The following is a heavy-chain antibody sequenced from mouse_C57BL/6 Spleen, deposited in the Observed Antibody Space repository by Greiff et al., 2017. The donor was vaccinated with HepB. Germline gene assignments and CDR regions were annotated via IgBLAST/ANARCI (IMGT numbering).Heavy chain of an antibody. CDR2: IDPENGDT. J-gene: IGHJ2*01. CDR1: GFNIKDDY. D-gene: IGHD1-1*01. Sequence: EVQVVESGAELVRPGASVKLSCTASGFNIKDDYMHWVKQRPEQGLEWIGWIDPENGDTEYASKFQGKATITADTSSNTAYLQLSSLTSEDTAVYYCTTGLRWGYWGQGTTLTVSS. CDR3: TTGLRWGY. V-gene: IGHV14-4*01.